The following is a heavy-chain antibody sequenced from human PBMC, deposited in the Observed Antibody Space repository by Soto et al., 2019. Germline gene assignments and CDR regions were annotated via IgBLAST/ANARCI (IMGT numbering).Heavy chain of an antibody. V-gene: IGHV3-23*01. D-gene: IGHD1-1*01. J-gene: IGHJ4*02. CDR1: GFTFTSYA. CDR2: ISGGGTGT. Sequence: GGSLRLSCAASGFTFTSYAMTWVRQAPGKGLEWVSRISGGGTGTYYADSVKGRFTISRDNSKNTLFLQMNNLRADDTAIYYCANIGLTTGSPLQWGQGTLVTASS. CDR3: ANIGLTTGSPLQ.